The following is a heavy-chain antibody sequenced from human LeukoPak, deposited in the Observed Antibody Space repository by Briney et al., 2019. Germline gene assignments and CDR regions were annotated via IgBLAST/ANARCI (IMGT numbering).Heavy chain of an antibody. J-gene: IGHJ4*02. CDR1: GYTFSSND. CDR2: MNPHSGNT. Sequence: ASVKVSCKASGYTFSSNDINWVRQATGQGLEWMGWMNPHSGNTGYAQKFQGRVTITRNSSISTAYIELSSLRSEDTAVYYCAREGNRSSDSSASYPLDYWGQGTLVTVSS. V-gene: IGHV1-8*01. CDR3: AREGNRSSDSSASYPLDY. D-gene: IGHD1-26*01.